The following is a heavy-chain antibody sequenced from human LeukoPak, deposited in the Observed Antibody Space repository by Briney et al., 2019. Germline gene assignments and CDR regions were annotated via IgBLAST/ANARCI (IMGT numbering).Heavy chain of an antibody. CDR2: IYTSGST. V-gene: IGHV4-4*07. Sequence: SETLSLTCTVSGGSISSYYWSWIRQPARKGLEWIGRIYTSGSTNYNPSLKSRVTMSVDTSKNQFSLKLSSVTAADTAVYYCARDTIGLSHGYYDFWSGYMYYGMDVWGQGTTVTVSS. CDR3: ARDTIGLSHGYYDFWSGYMYYGMDV. D-gene: IGHD3-3*01. CDR1: GGSISSYY. J-gene: IGHJ6*02.